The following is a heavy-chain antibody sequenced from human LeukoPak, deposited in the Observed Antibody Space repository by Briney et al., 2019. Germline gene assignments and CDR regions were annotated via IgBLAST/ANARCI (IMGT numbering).Heavy chain of an antibody. J-gene: IGHJ4*02. CDR2: ISSSSSYI. CDR1: GFTFSSYS. CDR3: AREFLIVGAHFDY. D-gene: IGHD1-26*01. V-gene: IGHV3-21*01. Sequence: PGGSLRLSCAASGFTFSSYSMNWVRQAPGKGLEWVSSISSSSSYIYYADSVKGRFTISRDNAKNSLYLQMNSLRAEDTAMYYCAREFLIVGAHFDYWGQGTLVTVSS.